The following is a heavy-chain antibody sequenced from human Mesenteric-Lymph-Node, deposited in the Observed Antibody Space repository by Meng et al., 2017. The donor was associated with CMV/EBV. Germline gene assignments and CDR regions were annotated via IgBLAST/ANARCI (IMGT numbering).Heavy chain of an antibody. CDR2: IYDSGST. Sequence: GSLRLSCTVSGGSVSSGSYYWSWIRQPPGKGLEWIGCIYDSGSTSYNPSLKSRVTISVDTSKNQFSLKLSSVTAADTAVYYCARVYSSSGLYYYGMDVWGQGTLVTVSS. J-gene: IGHJ6*02. CDR1: GGSVSSGSYY. V-gene: IGHV4-61*01. D-gene: IGHD6-6*01. CDR3: ARVYSSSGLYYYGMDV.